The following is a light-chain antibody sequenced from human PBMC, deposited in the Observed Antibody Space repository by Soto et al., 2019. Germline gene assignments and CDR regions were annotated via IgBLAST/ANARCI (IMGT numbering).Light chain of an antibody. CDR3: CSYSGSNIPYV. J-gene: IGLJ1*01. Sequence: TPPPPLSGSPGQSITISSPGKSIDVGSYNLVSWYQQHPGKAPKLMIYEVSKRPSGVSNRFSASKSGNTASLTISGLQAEDEADYYCCSYSGSNIPYVFGTGTKVTV. CDR2: EVS. CDR1: SIDVGSYNL. V-gene: IGLV2-23*02.